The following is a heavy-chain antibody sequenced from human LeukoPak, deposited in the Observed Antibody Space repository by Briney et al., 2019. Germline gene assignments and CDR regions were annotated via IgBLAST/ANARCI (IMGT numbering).Heavy chain of an antibody. J-gene: IGHJ4*02. CDR3: AKRGVVIRVILVGFHKEAYYFES. CDR2: ISDTGGST. V-gene: IGHV3-23*01. Sequence: PGGSLRLSCAASGFTFSSYAMGWVRQAPGKGLEWVAGISDTGGSTNYADSVKGRFTISRDNPKNTLYLQMNSLRAEDTAVYFCAKRGVVIRVILVGFHKEAYYFESWGQGVLVTVSS. D-gene: IGHD3/OR15-3a*01. CDR1: GFTFSSYA.